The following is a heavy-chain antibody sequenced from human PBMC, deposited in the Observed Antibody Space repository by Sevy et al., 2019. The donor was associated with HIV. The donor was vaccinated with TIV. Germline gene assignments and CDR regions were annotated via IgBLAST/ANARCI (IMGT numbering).Heavy chain of an antibody. D-gene: IGHD7-27*01. CDR2: VTPGTDI. CDR3: ARDFLTGDRREAFDI. CDR1: GFTLSGYS. J-gene: IGHJ3*02. V-gene: IGHV3-21*06. Sequence: GGPRLSCAASGFTLSGYSISWVRQAPGKGLEWVSSVTPGTDIYYGDSVRGRFTASRDNAKNSVYLQMNSLRDEDTAVYYCARDFLTGDRREAFDIWGQGTKVTVSS.